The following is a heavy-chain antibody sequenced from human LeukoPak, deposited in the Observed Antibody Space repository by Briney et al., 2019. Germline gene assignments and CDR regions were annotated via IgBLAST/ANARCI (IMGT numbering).Heavy chain of an antibody. J-gene: IGHJ6*02. V-gene: IGHV4-4*07. CDR2: IYTSGCT. CDR1: GGSISSYY. Sequence: ASETLSLTCTVSGGSISSYYWSWIRQPAGKGLEWIGRIYTSGCTNYNPSLKSRVTMSVDTSKNQFSLKLSSVTAADTAVYYCARDSNLGGGNYYYYGMDVWGQGTTVTVSS. D-gene: IGHD7-27*01. CDR3: ARDSNLGGGNYYYYGMDV.